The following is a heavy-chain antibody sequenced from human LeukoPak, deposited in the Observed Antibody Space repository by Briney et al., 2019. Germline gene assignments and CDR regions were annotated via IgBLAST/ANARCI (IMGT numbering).Heavy chain of an antibody. CDR3: ARAPPGSYDFWSGDYSGASFDY. D-gene: IGHD3-3*01. J-gene: IGHJ4*02. Sequence: ASVKVSCKASGYTFTSYYMHWVRQAPGQGLEWMGLIYPSGGSTSYIQKFQGRVTMTRDISTSTVYMELSSLRSEDTAVHYCARAPPGSYDFWSGDYSGASFDYWGQGTLVTVSS. CDR1: GYTFTSYY. V-gene: IGHV1-46*01. CDR2: IYPSGGST.